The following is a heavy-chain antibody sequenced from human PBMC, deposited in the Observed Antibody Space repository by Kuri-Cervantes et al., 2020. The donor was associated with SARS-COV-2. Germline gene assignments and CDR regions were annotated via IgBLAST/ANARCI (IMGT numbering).Heavy chain of an antibody. CDR2: ISGTVGST. J-gene: IGHJ4*02. D-gene: IGHD1-26*01. V-gene: IGHV3-23*01. Sequence: GGSLRLACAASGFSVNNYAMNWVRQAPGKGLEWVSTISGTVGSTSHADSVKGRFTISRDNSKNTLYLKMNSLRGEDTSVSYCAKDLAHSGSDYNHRGFDYWGQGTLVTVSS. CDR3: AKDLAHSGSDYNHRGFDY. CDR1: GFSVNNYA.